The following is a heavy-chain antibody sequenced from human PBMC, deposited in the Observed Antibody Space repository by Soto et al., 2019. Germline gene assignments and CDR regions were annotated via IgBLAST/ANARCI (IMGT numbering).Heavy chain of an antibody. CDR2: ISAYNGNT. V-gene: IGHV1-18*04. CDR1: GYTFTSYG. D-gene: IGHD3-10*01. Sequence: SVKVSCKASGYTFTSYGISWGRQAPVQGLEWMGWISAYNGNTNYAQKLQGRVTMTTDTSTSTAYMELRSLRSDDTAVYYCARGITLVRGVTQNNWFDPWGQGTLVTVSS. CDR3: ARGITLVRGVTQNNWFDP. J-gene: IGHJ5*02.